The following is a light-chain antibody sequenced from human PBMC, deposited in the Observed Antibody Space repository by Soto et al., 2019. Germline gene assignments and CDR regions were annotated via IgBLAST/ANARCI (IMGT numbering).Light chain of an antibody. V-gene: IGKV3-20*01. CDR2: GAS. J-gene: IGKJ1*01. CDR1: QSIRSNY. Sequence: EIVLTQSPGTLSLSPGERATLSCRASQSIRSNYLAWYQQKPGQAPRLLIYGASRRATGIPDRFSGSGSGTDFTLTISRLEPEDFAVYSCLQYHNLWAFGQGTKVEI. CDR3: LQYHNLWA.